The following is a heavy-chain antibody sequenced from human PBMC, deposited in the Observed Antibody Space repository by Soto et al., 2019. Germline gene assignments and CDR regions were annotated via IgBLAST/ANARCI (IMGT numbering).Heavy chain of an antibody. CDR2: IIPIFGTA. V-gene: IGHV1-69*13. CDR1: GGTFSSYA. CDR3: ARAGVPAAPYYYYGMDV. J-gene: IGHJ6*02. D-gene: IGHD2-2*01. Sequence: AASVKVSCKASGGTFSSYAISWVRQAPGQGLEWMGGIIPIFGTANYAQKFQGRVTITADESTSTAYMELSSLRSEDTAVYYCARAGVPAAPYYYYGMDVWGQGTTVTVSS.